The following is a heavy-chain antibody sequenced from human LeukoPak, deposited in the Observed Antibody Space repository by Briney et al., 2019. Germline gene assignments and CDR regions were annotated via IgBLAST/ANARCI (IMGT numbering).Heavy chain of an antibody. Sequence: PGRSLRLSCAASGFTFSNYGMHWVRQAPGKGLEWVAVISYDGSNTYYADSVKGRFTISRDNSKNTLYLQMNSLRPEDTGAYYCAKEGRRIAVAGSYFDDWGQGTLVIVSS. CDR3: AKEGRRIAVAGSYFDD. CDR1: GFTFSNYG. CDR2: ISYDGSNT. V-gene: IGHV3-30*18. D-gene: IGHD6-19*01. J-gene: IGHJ4*02.